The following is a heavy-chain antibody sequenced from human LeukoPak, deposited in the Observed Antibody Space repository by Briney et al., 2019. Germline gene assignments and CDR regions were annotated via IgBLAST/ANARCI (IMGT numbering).Heavy chain of an antibody. D-gene: IGHD1-26*01. V-gene: IGHV4-59*01. CDR1: GGSINSYY. Sequence: PSETLSLTCTVSGGSINSYYWSWIRQPPGKGLEWIAYIYYSGSTSYNPSLKSRVTISVDTSKNQFSLKLNSVTAADTAMYYCARLFHPALSGNYPFDYWGQGTLVTVSS. CDR3: ARLFHPALSGNYPFDY. J-gene: IGHJ4*02. CDR2: IYYSGST.